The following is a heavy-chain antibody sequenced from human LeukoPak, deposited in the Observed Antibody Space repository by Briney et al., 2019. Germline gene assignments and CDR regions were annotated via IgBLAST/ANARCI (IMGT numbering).Heavy chain of an antibody. J-gene: IGHJ4*02. V-gene: IGHV3-21*01. CDR1: GFTFSSYW. D-gene: IGHD3-22*01. Sequence: GGSLRLSCAASGFTFSSYWMHWVRQAPGKGLEWVSSISSGSSYIYYADSVKGRFTISRDNAKNSLYLQMNSLRVEDTAVYYCARVSRYDSTGYYPYYFDYWGQGTLVTVAS. CDR3: ARVSRYDSTGYYPYYFDY. CDR2: ISSGSSYI.